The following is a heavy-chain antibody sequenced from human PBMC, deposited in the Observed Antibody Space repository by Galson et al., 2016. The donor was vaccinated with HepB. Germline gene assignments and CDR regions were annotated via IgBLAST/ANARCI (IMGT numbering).Heavy chain of an antibody. D-gene: IGHD3-16*02. J-gene: IGHJ4*02. CDR3: TALSYLGFDI. CDR1: GFTFRNYW. CDR2: IRQDGTEN. V-gene: IGHV3-7*01. Sequence: SLRLSCAASGFTFRNYWMTWVRQAPGKGLEWVANIRQDGTENSYVDSAKGRFTISRDNAKNSLYLQMSSLGVEDTGVYYCTALSYLGFDIWGQGSLVTVSS.